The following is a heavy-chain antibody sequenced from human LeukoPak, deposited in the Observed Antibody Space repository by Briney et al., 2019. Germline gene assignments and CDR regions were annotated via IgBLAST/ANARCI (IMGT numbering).Heavy chain of an antibody. D-gene: IGHD2-15*01. CDR1: GFNFRRYN. Sequence: GGSLRLSCITSGFNFRRYNMAWVRQAPGKGLEWLATFAWDESAIEYADSVRGRFTISRDNAKNSVHLQMTGLRAEDTAVYYCARDHRRAAPDWGQGTLVTVSS. V-gene: IGHV3-7*01. CDR2: FAWDESAI. J-gene: IGHJ4*02. CDR3: ARDHRRAAPD.